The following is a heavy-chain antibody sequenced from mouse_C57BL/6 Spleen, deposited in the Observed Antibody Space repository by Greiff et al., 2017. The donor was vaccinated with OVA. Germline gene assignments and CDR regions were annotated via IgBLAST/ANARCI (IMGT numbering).Heavy chain of an antibody. CDR1: GYAFSSSW. D-gene: IGHD2-3*01. CDR2: IYPGDGDT. V-gene: IGHV1-82*01. CDR3: ARSDGPRYFDV. J-gene: IGHJ1*03. Sequence: VQLQQSGPELVKPGASVKISCKASGYAFSSSWMNWVKQRPGKGLEWIGRIYPGDGDTNYNGKFKGKATLTADESSSTAYMQLSSLTSEDSAVYFCARSDGPRYFDVWGTGTTVTVSS.